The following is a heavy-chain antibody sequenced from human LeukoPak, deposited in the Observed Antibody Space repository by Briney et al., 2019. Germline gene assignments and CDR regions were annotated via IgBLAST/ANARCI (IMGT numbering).Heavy chain of an antibody. CDR3: AELGITMIGGV. V-gene: IGHV3-30*04. D-gene: IGHD3-10*02. CDR2: ISFDGSNK. CDR1: GFTFSSYA. J-gene: IGHJ6*04. Sequence: GRSLRLSCAASGFTFSSYAMHWVRQAPGKGLEWVTIISFDGSNKYYADSVKGRFTISRDNSNLQMKSLRAEDTAVYYCAELGITMIGGVWGKGTTVTISS.